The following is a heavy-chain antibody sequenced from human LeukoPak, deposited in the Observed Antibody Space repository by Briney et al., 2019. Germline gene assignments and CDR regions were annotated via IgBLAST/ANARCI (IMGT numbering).Heavy chain of an antibody. CDR2: IYYSGST. J-gene: IGHJ4*02. CDR1: GGSISSSSYY. CDR3: APSQIAAAGTGDYFDY. Sequence: ETLSLTCTVSGGSISSSSYYWGWIRPPPGKGLEWIGSIYYSGSTYYNPSLKSRVTISVDTSKNQFSLKLSSVTAADTAVYYCAPSQIAAAGTGDYFDYWGQGTLVTVSS. D-gene: IGHD6-13*01. V-gene: IGHV4-39*01.